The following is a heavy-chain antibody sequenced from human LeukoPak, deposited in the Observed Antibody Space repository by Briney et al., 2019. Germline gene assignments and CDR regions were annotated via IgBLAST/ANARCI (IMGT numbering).Heavy chain of an antibody. CDR2: IYYSGST. J-gene: IGHJ3*02. CDR3: ARGLSSSWYAFDI. V-gene: IGHV4-39*07. CDR1: GGSISSSSYY. D-gene: IGHD6-13*01. Sequence: SETLSLTCTVSGGSISSSSYYWGWIRQPPGKGLEWIGSIYYSGSTYYNPSLKSRVTISVDTSKNQFSLKLSSVTAADTAVYYCARGLSSSWYAFDIWGQGTMVTVSS.